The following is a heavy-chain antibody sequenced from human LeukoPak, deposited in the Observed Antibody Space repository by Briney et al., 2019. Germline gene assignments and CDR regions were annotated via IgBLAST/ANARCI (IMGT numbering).Heavy chain of an antibody. D-gene: IGHD6-6*01. CDR2: INHSGST. CDR1: GGSFSGYY. V-gene: IGHV4-34*01. CDR3: ARHLGHSSSYYYYYYMDV. Sequence: SETLSLTCAVYGGSFSGYYWSWIRQPPGKGLEWIGEINHSGSTNYNPSLKSRVTISVDTSKNQFSLKLSSVTAADTAVYYCARHLGHSSSYYYYYYMDVWGKGTTVTVSS. J-gene: IGHJ6*03.